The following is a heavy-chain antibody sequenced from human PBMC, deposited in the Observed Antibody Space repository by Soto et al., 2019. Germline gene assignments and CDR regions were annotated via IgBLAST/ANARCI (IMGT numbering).Heavy chain of an antibody. V-gene: IGHV4-39*01. Sequence: SETRSLTCTGSGGSISSSSYYWGWIRQPPGKGLEWIGSIYYSGSTYYNPSLKSRVTISVDTSKNQFSLKLSSVTAADTAVYYCARPAVDGQSGFDYWGQGTLVTVSS. CDR1: GGSISSSSYY. D-gene: IGHD6-19*01. CDR2: IYYSGST. CDR3: ARPAVDGQSGFDY. J-gene: IGHJ4*02.